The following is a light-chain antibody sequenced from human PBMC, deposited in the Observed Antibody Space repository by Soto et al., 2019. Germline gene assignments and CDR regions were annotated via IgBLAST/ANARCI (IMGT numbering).Light chain of an antibody. V-gene: IGKV3D-20*02. Sequence: EIVMTQSPGTLSLSPGERATLSCRASQSVSSSYLAWYQQKPGQAPRLLIYGASSRATGIPDRFSGSGSGTDFTLKISRVEAEDVGVYYCMQGTQWPPTFGPGTKVDIK. CDR3: MQGTQWPPT. CDR2: GAS. J-gene: IGKJ3*01. CDR1: QSVSSSY.